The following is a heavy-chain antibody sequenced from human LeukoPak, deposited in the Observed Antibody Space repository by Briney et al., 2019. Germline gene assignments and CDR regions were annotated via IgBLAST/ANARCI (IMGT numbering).Heavy chain of an antibody. J-gene: IGHJ3*02. CDR3: ARGLGYDSSGYYYEGRLDAFDI. D-gene: IGHD3-22*01. Sequence: PSETLSLTCTVSGGSISSYYWSWIRQPPGKGLEWIGYIYYSGSTNYNPSLKSRVTISVDTSKNQFSLKLSSVTAADTAVYYCARGLGYDSSGYYYEGRLDAFDIWGQRTMVTVSS. V-gene: IGHV4-59*01. CDR2: IYYSGST. CDR1: GGSISSYY.